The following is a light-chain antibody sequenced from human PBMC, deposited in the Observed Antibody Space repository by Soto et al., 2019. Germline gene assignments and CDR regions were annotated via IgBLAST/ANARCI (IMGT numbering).Light chain of an antibody. V-gene: IGLV2-14*01. Sequence: QSALTQPASVSGSPGQSITISCTGTSSDVGGYDYVSWYQQHPGTAPKLMIYEVTSRPSGVSNRFSGSKSGNTASLTISGRQAEDEADYYCSSYTSSSTRVFGTGTKLTVL. CDR2: EVT. CDR3: SSYTSSSTRV. CDR1: SSDVGGYDY. J-gene: IGLJ1*01.